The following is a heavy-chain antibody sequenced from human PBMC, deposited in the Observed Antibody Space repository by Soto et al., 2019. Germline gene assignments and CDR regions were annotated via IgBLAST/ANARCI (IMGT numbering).Heavy chain of an antibody. D-gene: IGHD6-13*01. J-gene: IGHJ4*02. V-gene: IGHV4-59*01. Sequence: TLSLTCTVSGDSINNYYWSWIRQPPGKRLEWIGYIYYTGSTTYNPSLESRVTMSVDTSKNQFSLKLNSVNAADTAVYYCAKYRRTEAEGFTLDYWGRGTLVTVSS. CDR3: AKYRRTEAEGFTLDY. CDR2: IYYTGST. CDR1: GDSINNYY.